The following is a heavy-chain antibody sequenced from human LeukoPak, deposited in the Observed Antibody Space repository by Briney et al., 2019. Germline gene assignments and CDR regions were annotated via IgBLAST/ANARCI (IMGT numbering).Heavy chain of an antibody. J-gene: IGHJ4*02. V-gene: IGHV3-23*01. CDR2: ISGSGGST. CDR3: ASVDTAMVTFDY. D-gene: IGHD5-18*01. CDR1: GFTFSSYA. Sequence: GGSLRLSCAASGFTFSSYAMSWVRQAPGKGLEWVSAISGSGGSTYYADSVKGRFTISRDNSKSTLYLQMNSLRAEDTAVYYCASVDTAMVTFDYWGQGTLVTVSS.